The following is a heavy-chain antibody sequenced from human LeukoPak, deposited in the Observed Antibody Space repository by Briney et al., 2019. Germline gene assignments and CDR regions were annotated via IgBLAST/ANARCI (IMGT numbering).Heavy chain of an antibody. CDR3: ARDFFGWSSLGH. CDR2: VQRGGSEK. J-gene: IGHJ1*01. D-gene: IGHD6-19*01. V-gene: IGHV3-7*01. CDR1: GFTYRRNW. Sequence: QSGGSLRLSCAASGFTYRRNWMKWVRQAPGKGVEWVARVQRGGSEKIYADSVRGRFTISRENEKDSVYPQMNSLRVEDTAVYYCARDFFGWSSLGHWVQGTLVTVSS.